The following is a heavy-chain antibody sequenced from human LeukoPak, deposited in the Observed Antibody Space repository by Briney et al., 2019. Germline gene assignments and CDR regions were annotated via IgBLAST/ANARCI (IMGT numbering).Heavy chain of an antibody. D-gene: IGHD3-16*01. J-gene: IGHJ6*02. V-gene: IGHV3-7*03. CDR1: GFTFSSYW. CDR3: ARGGGLDV. Sequence: GGSLRLSCAASGFTFSSYWMGWVRQAPGKGLEWVANIKQDGSEKYYVDSVKGRFTISRDNAKNSLYLQMSNLRAEDTAVYSCARGGGLDVWGQGATVTVSS. CDR2: IKQDGSEK.